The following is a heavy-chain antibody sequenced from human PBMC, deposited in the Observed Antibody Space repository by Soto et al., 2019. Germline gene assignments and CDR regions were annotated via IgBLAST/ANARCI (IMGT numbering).Heavy chain of an antibody. V-gene: IGHV5-51*01. Sequence: GESLRISCPGSGYSFSNYWIGWVRQMPGKDLEWMAIIYPGDSDTRYSPSFQGPVTISADKSLRTAYLQWNSLKPSDTAVYYCASTRLYCLGFHRDGMDVWGQGTTVTGSS. J-gene: IGHJ6*02. D-gene: IGHD2-15*01. CDR1: GYSFSNYW. CDR2: IYPGDSDT. CDR3: ASTRLYCLGFHRDGMDV.